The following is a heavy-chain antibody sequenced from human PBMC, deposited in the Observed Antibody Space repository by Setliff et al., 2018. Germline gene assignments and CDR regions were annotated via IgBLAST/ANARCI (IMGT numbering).Heavy chain of an antibody. V-gene: IGHV1-2*02. Sequence: GESLKISCKGSGYSFTTYWIGWVRQMPGKGLEWMGRINLNTGNIFYAQEFQGRVTLTRDASISTAYMELTGLRYDDTAIYYCARDTLALKDITLFDYWGQGTLVTVSS. CDR1: GYSFTTYW. J-gene: IGHJ4*02. CDR3: ARDTLALKDITLFDY. CDR2: INLNTGNI. D-gene: IGHD5-12*01.